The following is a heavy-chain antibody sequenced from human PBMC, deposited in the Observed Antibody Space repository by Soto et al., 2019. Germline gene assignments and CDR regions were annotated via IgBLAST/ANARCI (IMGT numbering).Heavy chain of an antibody. J-gene: IGHJ6*02. CDR3: ARHRDSGYERYYYYYGMDV. CDR1: GFTFSSYS. CDR2: ISSSSSYI. D-gene: IGHD5-12*01. Sequence: GGSLRLSCAASGFTFSSYSMNWVRQAPGKGLEWVSSISSSSSYIYYADSVKGRFTISRDNAKNSLYLKMNSLRAEDTAVYYCARHRDSGYERYYYYYGMDVWGQGTTVTVSS. V-gene: IGHV3-21*01.